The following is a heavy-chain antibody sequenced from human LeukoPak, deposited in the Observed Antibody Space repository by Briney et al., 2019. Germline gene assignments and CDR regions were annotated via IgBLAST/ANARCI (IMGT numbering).Heavy chain of an antibody. J-gene: IGHJ4*02. V-gene: IGHV1-69*13. CDR2: IIPIFGTA. CDR1: GGTFSSYA. CDR3: ARVGENTAMVGLDY. Sequence: SVKVSCKASGGTFSSYAISWVRQAPGQGLEWMGGIIPIFGTANYAQKFQGRVTITADESTSTAYMELSGLRSEDTAVYYCARVGENTAMVGLDYWGQGTLVTVSS. D-gene: IGHD5-18*01.